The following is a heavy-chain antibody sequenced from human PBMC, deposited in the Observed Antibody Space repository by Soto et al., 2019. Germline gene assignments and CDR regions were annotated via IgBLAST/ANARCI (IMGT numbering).Heavy chain of an antibody. V-gene: IGHV3-53*04. J-gene: IGHJ4*02. CDR1: GFTVSSNY. D-gene: IGHD2-2*01. Sequence: EVQLVESGGGLVQPGGSLRLSCAASGFTVSSNYMSWVRQAPGKGLEWLSVIYTDNSTYYADSVKGRVTISRHNSKNTVNLQMNSLSSEATDVDDCSCGPPCSSGPPYWCQGTLVTVSS. CDR2: IYTDNST. CDR3: SCGPPCSSGPPY.